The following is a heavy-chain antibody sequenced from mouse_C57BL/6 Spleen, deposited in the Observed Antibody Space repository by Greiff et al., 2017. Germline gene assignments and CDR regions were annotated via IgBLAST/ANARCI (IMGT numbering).Heavy chain of an antibody. CDR2: IRLKSDNYAT. CDR1: GFTFSNYW. Sequence: EVHLVESGGGLVQPGGSMKLSCVASGFTFSNYWMNWVRQSPEKGLEWVAQIRLKSDNYATHYAESVKGRFTISRDDSKSSVYLQMNNLRAEDTGIYYCTGLYGYYAMDYWGQGTSVTVSS. V-gene: IGHV6-3*01. D-gene: IGHD2-12*01. CDR3: TGLYGYYAMDY. J-gene: IGHJ4*01.